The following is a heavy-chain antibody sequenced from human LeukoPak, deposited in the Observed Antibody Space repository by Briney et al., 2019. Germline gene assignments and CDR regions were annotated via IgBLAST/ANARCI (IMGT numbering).Heavy chain of an antibody. CDR2: IKQGGSEK. CDR3: ARGPNHGDRVDYLDS. V-gene: IGHV3-7*01. J-gene: IGHJ4*02. CDR1: GFTFSRHW. D-gene: IGHD4-17*01. Sequence: PGGSLRLSCAASGFTFSRHWMTWVRQAPGKGLEWVASIKQGGSEKYYADAVKGRFTVSRDNARDSLYLQMNSLRADDTSIYYCARGPNHGDRVDYLDSWGQGTEVTVSS.